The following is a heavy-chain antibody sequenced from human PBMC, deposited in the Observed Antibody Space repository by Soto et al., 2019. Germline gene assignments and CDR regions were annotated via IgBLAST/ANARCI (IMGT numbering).Heavy chain of an antibody. V-gene: IGHV5-51*01. CDR3: ASKGYSGYDYYAFDI. CDR2: IYPGDSDT. Sequence: GESLKISCKGSGYSFNTYWLAWVRQTPGKGLEWMGIIYPGDSDTRYSPSFQGQVTFSADKSISTAYLQWSSLKASDTAMYYCASKGYSGYDYYAFDIWGQGTMVT. D-gene: IGHD5-12*01. J-gene: IGHJ3*02. CDR1: GYSFNTYW.